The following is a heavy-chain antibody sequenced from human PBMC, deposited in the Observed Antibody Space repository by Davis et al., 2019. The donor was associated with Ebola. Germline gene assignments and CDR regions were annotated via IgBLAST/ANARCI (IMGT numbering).Heavy chain of an antibody. CDR3: ARAWDIVVVPAAILRVGYYYYYGMDV. V-gene: IGHV1-69*13. D-gene: IGHD2-2*02. J-gene: IGHJ6*02. CDR2: IIPIFGTA. Sequence: SVKVSCKASGGTFSSYAISWVRQAPGQGLEWMGGIIPIFGTANYAQKFQGRVTITADESTSTAYMELSSLRSEDTAVYYCARAWDIVVVPAAILRVGYYYYYGMDVWGQGTTVTVSS. CDR1: GGTFSSYA.